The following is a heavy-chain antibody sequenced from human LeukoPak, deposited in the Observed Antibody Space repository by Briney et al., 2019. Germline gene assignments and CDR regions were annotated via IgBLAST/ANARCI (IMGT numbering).Heavy chain of an antibody. D-gene: IGHD4-17*01. CDR1: GGSISSSAYY. CDR3: ARKKRGEVEYFDY. CDR2: VYYTGST. J-gene: IGHJ4*02. V-gene: IGHV4-39*01. Sequence: PSETLSLTCTVSGGSISSSAYYWDWIRQPPGKGLEWIGNVYYTGSTYYTPSLKSRVTISVDTSKNQFSLKLSSVTAADTAVYYCARKKRGEVEYFDYWGQGTLVTVSS.